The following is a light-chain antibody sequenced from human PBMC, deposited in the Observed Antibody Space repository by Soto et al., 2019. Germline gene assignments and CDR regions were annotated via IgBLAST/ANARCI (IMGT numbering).Light chain of an antibody. V-gene: IGKV3-11*01. Sequence: EIVLAQSPAILSLSPGEGATLSCRASESVASYVTWYQQKPGQAPRLLIYDASHRATDIPARFSASGFGTDFTLTISSLEPEDFAVYYCQQRRNWPSLTFGAGTRVEMK. J-gene: IGKJ4*01. CDR1: ESVASY. CDR2: DAS. CDR3: QQRRNWPSLT.